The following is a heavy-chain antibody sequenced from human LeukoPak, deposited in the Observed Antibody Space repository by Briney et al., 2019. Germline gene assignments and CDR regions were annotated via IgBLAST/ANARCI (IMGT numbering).Heavy chain of an antibody. CDR2: IYYSGST. CDR1: GGSISSYY. V-gene: IGHV4-59*01. Sequence: SETLSLTCTVSGGSISSYYWSWIRQPPGKGLEWIGYIYYSGSTNYNPSLKSRVTISVDTSKNQFSLKVSSVTAADTAVYYCARRTAVRGVYFDYWGQGTLVTVSS. CDR3: ARRTAVRGVYFDY. D-gene: IGHD3-10*01. J-gene: IGHJ4*02.